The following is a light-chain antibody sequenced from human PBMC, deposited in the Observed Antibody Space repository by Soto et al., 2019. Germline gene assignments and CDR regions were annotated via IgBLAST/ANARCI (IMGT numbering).Light chain of an antibody. Sequence: EIVLTQSPATLSLSPGERDTLSCRASQSVSRYFAWYQQKPGQAPRLLIYDASNRATGIPARFSGSGSGTDFTLTISSLEPEDFAVYYCQQRSNWPPITFGGGTKVEIK. J-gene: IGKJ4*01. V-gene: IGKV3-11*01. CDR1: QSVSRY. CDR3: QQRSNWPPIT. CDR2: DAS.